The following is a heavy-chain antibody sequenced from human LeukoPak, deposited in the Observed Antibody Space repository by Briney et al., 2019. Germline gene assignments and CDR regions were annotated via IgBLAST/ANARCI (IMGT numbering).Heavy chain of an antibody. J-gene: IGHJ1*01. V-gene: IGHV4-59*12. CDR2: IYYSGST. Sequence: SETLSLTCTVSGGSISSYYWSWIRQPPGKGLEWIGYIYYSGSTNYNPSLKSRVTMSVDTSKNQFSLKLSSVTAADTAVYYCARERGTYCGGDCYSWYFQHWGQGTLVTVSS. D-gene: IGHD2-21*02. CDR3: ARERGTYCGGDCYSWYFQH. CDR1: GGSISSYY.